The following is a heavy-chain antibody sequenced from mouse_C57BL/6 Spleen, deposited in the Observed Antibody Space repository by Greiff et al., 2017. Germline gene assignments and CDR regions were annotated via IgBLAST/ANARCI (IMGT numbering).Heavy chain of an antibody. CDR3: ARDPRGYYGSFDY. D-gene: IGHD1-1*01. CDR1: GYTFTSYW. CDR2: IHPNSGST. J-gene: IGHJ2*01. Sequence: QVQLQQSGPELVKPGASVKISCKASGYTFTSYWMHWVKQRPGQGLEWIGMIHPNSGSTNYNEKFKSKATLTVDKSSSTAYMQLSSLTSEDSAVYYCARDPRGYYGSFDYWGQGTTLTVSS. V-gene: IGHV1-64*01.